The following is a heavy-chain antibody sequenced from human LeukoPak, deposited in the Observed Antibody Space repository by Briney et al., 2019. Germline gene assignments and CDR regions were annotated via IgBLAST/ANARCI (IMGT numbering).Heavy chain of an antibody. V-gene: IGHV1-24*01. Sequence: ASVKVSCKASGYTFTSYGISWVRQAPGKGLEWMGGFDPEDGETIYAQKFQGRVTMTEDTSTDTAYMELSSLRSEDTAVYYCATGHHIIITGAFDIWGQGTMVTVSS. CDR1: GYTFTSYG. J-gene: IGHJ3*02. CDR3: ATGHHIIITGAFDI. CDR2: FDPEDGET. D-gene: IGHD3-16*01.